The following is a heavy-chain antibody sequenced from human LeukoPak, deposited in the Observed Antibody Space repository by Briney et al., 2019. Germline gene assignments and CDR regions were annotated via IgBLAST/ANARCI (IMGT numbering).Heavy chain of an antibody. V-gene: IGHV3-48*01. CDR2: VRSGGSSI. D-gene: IGHD7-27*01. CDR1: GFTFSSYS. CDR3: AKEADWGYHYFDY. J-gene: IGHJ4*02. Sequence: GGSLRLSCAASGFTFSSYSMNWVRQAPGKGLEWVSYVRSGGSSIHYADSVKGRFTISRDNAKNSLYLQMNSLRVEDTAVYYCAKEADWGYHYFDYWGQGALVTVSS.